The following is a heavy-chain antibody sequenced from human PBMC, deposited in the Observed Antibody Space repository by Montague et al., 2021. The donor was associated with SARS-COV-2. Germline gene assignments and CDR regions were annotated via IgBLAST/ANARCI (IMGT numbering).Heavy chain of an antibody. J-gene: IGHJ5*02. CDR1: GFSLNTSGEG. Sequence: PALVKPTQTLTQTCTFSGFSLNTSGEGVGWVRQPPGKALEWLALIYWDDDKRYSPSLKSRSTISKDTTKNEVVLTVANMDPVDTATYYCARYGDYGSRFDPWGQGTLVTVSS. CDR2: IYWDDDK. D-gene: IGHD4-17*01. V-gene: IGHV2-5*02. CDR3: ARYGDYGSRFDP.